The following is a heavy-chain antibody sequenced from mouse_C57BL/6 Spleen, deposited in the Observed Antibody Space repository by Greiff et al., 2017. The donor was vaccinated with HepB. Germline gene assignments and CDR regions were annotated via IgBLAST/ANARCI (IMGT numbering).Heavy chain of an antibody. CDR1: GFTFSDFY. CDR3: ARDARDYDDAMDY. V-gene: IGHV7-1*01. CDR2: SRNKANDYTT. Sequence: EVKLVESGGGLVQSGRSLRLSCATSGFTFSDFYMEWVRQAPGKGLEWIAASRNKANDYTTEYSASVKGRFIVSRDTSQSILYLQMNALRAEDTAIYYCARDARDYDDAMDYWGQGTSVTVSS. J-gene: IGHJ4*01. D-gene: IGHD2-4*01.